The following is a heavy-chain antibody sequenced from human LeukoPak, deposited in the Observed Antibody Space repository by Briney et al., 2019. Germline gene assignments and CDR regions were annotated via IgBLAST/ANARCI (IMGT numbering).Heavy chain of an antibody. J-gene: IGHJ4*02. V-gene: IGHV4-31*03. CDR3: ARVENYGGVYFDY. CDR1: GGSISSGGYY. Sequence: KPSQTLSLTCTVSGGSISSGGYYWSWIRQHPGKGLEWIGYIYYSGSTYYNPSLKSRVTISVDTSKNQFSLKLSSVTAADTAVYYCARVENYGGVYFDYWGQGTLVTVSS. D-gene: IGHD1-7*01. CDR2: IYYSGST.